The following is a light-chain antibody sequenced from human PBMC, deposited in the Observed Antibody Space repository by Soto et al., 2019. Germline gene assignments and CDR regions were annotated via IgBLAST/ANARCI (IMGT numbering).Light chain of an antibody. Sequence: EIVLTQSPGTLSLSAGERATLSCRASQTVNSAYLAWYQQKVGQDPRLLIYGASSRATGIPDRFSGSGSGTDFTLTISGLEPDDSAVYYCQQYNISPRTFGQRTKVEIK. V-gene: IGKV3-20*01. J-gene: IGKJ1*01. CDR3: QQYNISPRT. CDR1: QTVNSAY. CDR2: GAS.